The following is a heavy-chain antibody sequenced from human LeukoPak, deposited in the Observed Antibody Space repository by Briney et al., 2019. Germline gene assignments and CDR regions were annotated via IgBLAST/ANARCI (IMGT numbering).Heavy chain of an antibody. J-gene: IGHJ5*02. CDR1: GYTFTSYA. CDR2: INTNTGNP. CDR3: ARARPLQGVTRVGFNWFDP. D-gene: IGHD2-21*02. V-gene: IGHV7-4-1*02. Sequence: ASVKVSCKASGYTFTSYAMNWVRQAPGQGLEWMGWINTNTGNPTYAQGFTGRFVFSLDTSVSTAYLQISSLKAEDTAVYYCARARPLQGVTRVGFNWFDPWGQGTLVTVSS.